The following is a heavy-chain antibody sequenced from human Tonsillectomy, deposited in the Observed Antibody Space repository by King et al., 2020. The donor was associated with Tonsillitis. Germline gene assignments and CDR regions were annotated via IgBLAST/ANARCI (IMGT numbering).Heavy chain of an antibody. CDR3: TRDAGELLPLGVFDI. CDR2: IYTRGST. J-gene: IGHJ3*02. Sequence: QLQESGPGLVKPSETLSLTCTVSGGSISSYYWSWIRQPAGKGLEWIGRIYTRGSTNYNPSLKSRVTMSVDTSKNQFSLKLSSVTAADTAVYYCTRDAGELLPLGVFDIWGQGTMVTVSS. D-gene: IGHD1-26*01. V-gene: IGHV4-4*07. CDR1: GGSISSYY.